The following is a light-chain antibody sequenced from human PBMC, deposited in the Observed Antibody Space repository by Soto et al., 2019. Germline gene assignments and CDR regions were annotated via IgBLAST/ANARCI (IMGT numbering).Light chain of an antibody. CDR2: GVS. J-gene: IGLJ1*01. CDR3: ISYTGSSTSYV. V-gene: IGLV2-14*01. Sequence: QSVLTQPASVSGSPGQSITISCSGTRSDIGSYNYVAWYQQFPGKTPKILIYGVSNRPSGVSSRFSGSKSGNTASLTISGLQAEDEADYYCISYTGSSTSYVFGSGTKAHRP. CDR1: RSDIGSYNY.